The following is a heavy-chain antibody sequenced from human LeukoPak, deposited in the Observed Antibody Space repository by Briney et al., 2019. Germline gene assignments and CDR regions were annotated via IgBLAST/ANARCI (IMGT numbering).Heavy chain of an antibody. CDR2: ISGSGGST. CDR3: AKDRGDHGAFDI. Sequence: GGSLRLSCAASGFTFGTYAMSWVRQAPGKGLEWVSAISGSGGSTYYADSVKGRFTISRDNSKNTLYLQMNSLRAEDTAVYYCAKDRGDHGAFDIWGQGTMVTVSS. J-gene: IGHJ3*02. D-gene: IGHD2-21*01. CDR1: GFTFGTYA. V-gene: IGHV3-23*01.